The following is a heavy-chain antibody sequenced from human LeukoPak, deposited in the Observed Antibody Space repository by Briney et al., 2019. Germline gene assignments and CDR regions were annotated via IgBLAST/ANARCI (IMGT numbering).Heavy chain of an antibody. Sequence: PSETLSLTCTVSGGSISSGGYYWSWIRQHPGKGLEWIGYIYYSGSTNYNPSLKSRVTISVDTSKNQFSLKLSSVTAADTAVYYCARVPVVVAPYYYYYYGMDVWGQGTTVTVSS. CDR2: IYYSGST. J-gene: IGHJ6*02. V-gene: IGHV4-61*08. D-gene: IGHD2-15*01. CDR1: GGSISSGGYY. CDR3: ARVPVVVAPYYYYYYGMDV.